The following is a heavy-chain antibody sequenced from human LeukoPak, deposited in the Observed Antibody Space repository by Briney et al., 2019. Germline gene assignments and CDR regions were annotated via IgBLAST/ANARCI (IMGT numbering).Heavy chain of an antibody. J-gene: IGHJ6*02. CDR2: INEDGSDK. D-gene: IGHD3-10*01. CDR1: GFTFSGYW. CDR3: ARVGSRVGGGMDV. V-gene: IGHV3-7*02. Sequence: GRSLRLSCTASGFTFSGYWMSWVRQAPGKGLEWVANINEDGSDKDYVDSVKGRFTVSRDNAKNSLYLQLNSLRAEDTAVYYCARVGSRVGGGMDVWGQGTTVTVSS.